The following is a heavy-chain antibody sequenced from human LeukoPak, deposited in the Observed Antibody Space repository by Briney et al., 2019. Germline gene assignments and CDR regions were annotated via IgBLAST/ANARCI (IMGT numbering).Heavy chain of an antibody. D-gene: IGHD3-22*01. CDR2: ISGSGGST. Sequence: GGSLRLSCAASGFTFSSYAMSWVRQAPGKGLEWVSAISGSGGSTYYADSVKGRFTISRDNSKNTLYLQMNSLRAEDTAVYYCAKVVDYYDSSGYSYWGQGTLVTVSS. V-gene: IGHV3-23*01. CDR3: AKVVDYYDSSGYSY. J-gene: IGHJ4*02. CDR1: GFTFSSYA.